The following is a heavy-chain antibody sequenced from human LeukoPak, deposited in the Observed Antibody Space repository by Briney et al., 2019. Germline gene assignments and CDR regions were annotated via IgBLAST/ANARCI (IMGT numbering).Heavy chain of an antibody. CDR1: GFTFRNYV. V-gene: IGHV3-30*18. CDR2: TSSDLNVK. D-gene: IGHD5-12*01. J-gene: IGHJ4*02. CDR3: AKDGYSGYDVFGY. Sequence: GGSLRLSCAASGFTFRNYVIHWVRQAPGKGLEWVAVTSSDLNVKLYADSVKGRFTISRDNSRSTLYLQMNSLRPEDTAIYYCAKDGYSGYDVFGYWGQGTLVTVSS.